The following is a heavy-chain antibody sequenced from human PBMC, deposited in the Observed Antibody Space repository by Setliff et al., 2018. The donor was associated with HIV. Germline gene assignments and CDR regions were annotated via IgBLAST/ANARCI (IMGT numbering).Heavy chain of an antibody. CDR1: GESFSVYY. J-gene: IGHJ3*02. CDR3: ARGVYYYDSSGYYSAYHDAFDI. V-gene: IGHV4-34*01. Sequence: SETLSLTCAVYGESFSVYYWSWIRQPPGMGLEWIGEINHSGSTNCNPSLKSRVTISVDRSKNQFSLKLSSVTAADTAVYYCARGVYYYDSSGYYSAYHDAFDIWGQGTMVTVSS. D-gene: IGHD3-22*01. CDR2: INHSGST.